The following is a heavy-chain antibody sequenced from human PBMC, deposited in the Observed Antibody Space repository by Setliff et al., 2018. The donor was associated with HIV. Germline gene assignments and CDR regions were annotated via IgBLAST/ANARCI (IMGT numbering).Heavy chain of an antibody. CDR3: ARGIILGAGTLDY. V-gene: IGHV1-69*13. D-gene: IGHD6-19*01. J-gene: IGHJ4*02. CDR1: GDTFSNYA. Sequence: SVKVSCQACGDTFSNYAITWVRQAPGQGLEWMGGIIPIFGAVKYAQKFQGRVTITADESTNTAYMELSSLRSDDTAVYYCARGIILGAGTLDYWGQGTLVTVSS. CDR2: IIPIFGAV.